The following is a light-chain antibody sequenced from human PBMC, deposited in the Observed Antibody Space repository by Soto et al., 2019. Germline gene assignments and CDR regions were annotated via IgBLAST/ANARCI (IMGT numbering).Light chain of an antibody. Sequence: QSALTQPPSASGSPGQSVTISCTGNSSDVGHSSFISWYQQHPGKGPKLIIYEVSKRPSGVPDRFSGSKSGNTASLSVSGLQAEDEADYFCNAHADNGTHVFGTGTKLTVL. J-gene: IGLJ1*01. CDR3: NAHADNGTHV. CDR2: EVS. CDR1: SSDVGHSSF. V-gene: IGLV2-8*01.